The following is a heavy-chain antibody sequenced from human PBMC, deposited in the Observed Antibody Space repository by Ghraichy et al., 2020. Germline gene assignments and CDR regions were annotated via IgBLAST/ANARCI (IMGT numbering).Heavy chain of an antibody. V-gene: IGHV3-30*02. J-gene: IGHJ4*02. CDR1: GFTFSSYG. CDR2: IRYDGSNK. Sequence: GESLNISCAASGFTFSSYGMHWVRQAPGKGLEWVAFIRYDGSNKYYADSVKGRFTISRDNSKNTLYLQMNSLRAEDTAVYYCAKDAGSVSADYYFDYWGQGTLVTVSS. CDR3: AKDAGSVSADYYFDY. D-gene: IGHD2-2*01.